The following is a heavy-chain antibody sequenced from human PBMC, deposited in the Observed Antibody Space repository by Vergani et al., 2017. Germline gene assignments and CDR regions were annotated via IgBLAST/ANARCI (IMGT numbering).Heavy chain of an antibody. V-gene: IGHV3-21*01. D-gene: IGHD5-18*01. CDR1: GFTLSACG. Sequence: EVQLVESGGGLVRPGGALRLSCVGSGFTLSACGMTWVRQAPGKGLEWVSSISGRGDYIYYADSVKGRFTISRDNAKSSLFLQMNSLRVEDTAVYFCARSPHGYTYGGYISQFDPWGQGTLVTVSS. J-gene: IGHJ5*02. CDR2: ISGRGDYI. CDR3: ARSPHGYTYGGYISQFDP.